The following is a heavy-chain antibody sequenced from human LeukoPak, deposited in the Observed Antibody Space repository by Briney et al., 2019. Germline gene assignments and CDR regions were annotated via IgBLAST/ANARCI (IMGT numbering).Heavy chain of an antibody. V-gene: IGHV4-39*01. Sequence: KPSETLSLTCTVSGGSISSSSYYWGWIRQPPGKGLEWIGSIYYSGSTYYNPSLKSRVTISVDTSKNQFSLKLSSVTAADTAVYYCARHNPSWRADWFDPWGQGTLVTVSS. D-gene: IGHD3-3*01. CDR2: IYYSGST. CDR1: GGSISSSSYY. CDR3: ARHNPSWRADWFDP. J-gene: IGHJ5*02.